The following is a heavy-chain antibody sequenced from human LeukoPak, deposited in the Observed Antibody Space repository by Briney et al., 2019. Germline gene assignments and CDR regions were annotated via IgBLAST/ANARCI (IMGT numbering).Heavy chain of an antibody. CDR1: GYTFTSYD. D-gene: IGHD3-3*01. J-gene: IGHJ5*02. Sequence: GASVKVSCKASGYTFTSYDINWVRQATGQGLEWMGWMNPNSGNTGYAQKFQGRVTITRNTSISTAYMELSSLRSEDTAVYFCARGAPVRFDFSSGLMALFDPWGQGTLVPVSS. CDR3: ARGAPVRFDFSSGLMALFDP. V-gene: IGHV1-8*03. CDR2: MNPNSGNT.